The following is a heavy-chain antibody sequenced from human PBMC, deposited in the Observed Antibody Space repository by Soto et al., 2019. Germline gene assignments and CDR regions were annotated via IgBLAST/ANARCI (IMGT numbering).Heavy chain of an antibody. J-gene: IGHJ5*02. V-gene: IGHV1-18*01. Sequence: QVQLVQSGAEVKKPGASVKVSCKASGYTFTSYGISWVRQAPGQGLEWMGWISAYNGNTNYAKKLQGRVTMTTDTSTSTAYMELRSLRSDDTAVYYCARGYCSGGSCYHNWFDPWGQGTLVTVSS. CDR3: ARGYCSGGSCYHNWFDP. D-gene: IGHD2-15*01. CDR2: ISAYNGNT. CDR1: GYTFTSYG.